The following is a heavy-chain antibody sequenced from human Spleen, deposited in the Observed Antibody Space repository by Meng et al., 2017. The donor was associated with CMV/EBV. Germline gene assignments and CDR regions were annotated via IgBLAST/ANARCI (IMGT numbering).Heavy chain of an antibody. Sequence: SETLSLTCTVSGGSVNSNTYYWGWIRQPPGKGLEWIGGISYTGSTYYNPSLKSRVAISVDTSKTQFSLKLNSVTAADTAVYYCARGDPYGAYFQHWGQGTLVTVSS. D-gene: IGHD3-10*01. CDR3: ARGDPYGAYFQH. CDR2: ISYTGST. CDR1: GGSVNSNTYY. J-gene: IGHJ1*01. V-gene: IGHV4-39*07.